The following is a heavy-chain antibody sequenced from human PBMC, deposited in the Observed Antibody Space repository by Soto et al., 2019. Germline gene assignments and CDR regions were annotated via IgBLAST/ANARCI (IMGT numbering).Heavy chain of an antibody. CDR2: VSGSGGST. V-gene: IGHV3-23*01. D-gene: IGHD1-20*01. CDR3: AKPPDYNWNDY. Sequence: GGSRRLSCAASGLTFSSYSMSWVRQAPGKGLEWISAVSGSGGSTYYADSVKGRFTISRDNSKDTLYLQMNNLRAEDTAVYYCAKPPDYNWNDYWGQGTLVTVSS. J-gene: IGHJ4*02. CDR1: GLTFSSYS.